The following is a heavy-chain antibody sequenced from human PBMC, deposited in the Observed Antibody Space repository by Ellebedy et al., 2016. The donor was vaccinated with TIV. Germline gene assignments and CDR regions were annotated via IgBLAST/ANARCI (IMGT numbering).Heavy chain of an antibody. Sequence: AASVKVSCKASGYIFTSYAITWVRQAPGQGLEWMGWISANNGRTNYEQKFQGRVAMTTDTSTSTAYMELRSLRSDDTAVYFCARDLAVAGKGDYWGQGTLVTVSS. V-gene: IGHV1-18*04. CDR2: ISANNGRT. CDR3: ARDLAVAGKGDY. CDR1: GYIFTSYA. D-gene: IGHD6-19*01. J-gene: IGHJ4*02.